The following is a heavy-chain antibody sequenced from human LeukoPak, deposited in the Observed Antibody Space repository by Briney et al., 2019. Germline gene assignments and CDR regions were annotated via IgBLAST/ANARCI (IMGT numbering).Heavy chain of an antibody. CDR2: IYYSGST. CDR3: ARAGDGYKSKPYFDY. CDR1: GGSISSYY. D-gene: IGHD5-24*01. Sequence: SETLSLTCTVSGGSISSYYWSWIRQPPGKGLEWIGYIYYSGSTNYNPSLKSRVTISVDTSKNQFSLKLSSVTAAGTAVHYCARAGDGYKSKPYFDYWGEGTLVTVSS. V-gene: IGHV4-59*08. J-gene: IGHJ4*02.